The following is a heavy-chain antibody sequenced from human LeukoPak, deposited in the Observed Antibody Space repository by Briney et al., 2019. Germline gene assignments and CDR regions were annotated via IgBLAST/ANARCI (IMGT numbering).Heavy chain of an antibody. CDR2: IHPSGST. J-gene: IGHJ4*02. V-gene: IGHV4-34*01. D-gene: IGHD3-16*01. Sequence: PGGSLRLSCAASGFTFTMFGMNWVRQPSGKGLEWIGEIHPSGSTSYNPSLKSRVIISADTSKNQFSLKLSSVSAADTAVYYCARGEDQHKGGNYWGQGTLVTVSS. CDR1: GFTFTMFG. CDR3: ARGEDQHKGGNY.